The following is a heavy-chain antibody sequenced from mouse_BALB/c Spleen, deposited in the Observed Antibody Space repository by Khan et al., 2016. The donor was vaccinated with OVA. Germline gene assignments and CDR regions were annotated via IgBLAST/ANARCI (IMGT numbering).Heavy chain of an antibody. CDR3: ARSGTISTVVVTDFDF. CDR2: IKYSGTT. J-gene: IGHJ2*01. CDR1: GYSITSDYA. D-gene: IGHD1-1*01. V-gene: IGHV3-2*02. Sequence: EVQLVESGPGLVKPSQSLSLTCTVTGYSITSDYAWNWIRQFPGNKLEWMGYIKYSGTTSYNPSLKSRISITRDTSKNQFFLQLNSVTTEDTAKYYCARSGTISTVVVTDFDFWGQGTTLTVSS.